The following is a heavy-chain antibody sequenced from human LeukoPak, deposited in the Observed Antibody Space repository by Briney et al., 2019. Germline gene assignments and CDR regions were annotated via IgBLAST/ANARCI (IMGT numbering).Heavy chain of an antibody. CDR3: AKGQELDDGVFDS. D-gene: IGHD1-1*01. Sequence: PGGFLRLSCAASGFTFSSIAMTWDRQAPGKGLEWVSTIRRNGETTYNADSVKGRFTISRDNSKKTLYLQLNSLRVEDTAIYYCAKGQELDDGVFDSWGQGTLVTVSS. J-gene: IGHJ4*02. V-gene: IGHV3-23*01. CDR1: GFTFSSIA. CDR2: IRRNGETT.